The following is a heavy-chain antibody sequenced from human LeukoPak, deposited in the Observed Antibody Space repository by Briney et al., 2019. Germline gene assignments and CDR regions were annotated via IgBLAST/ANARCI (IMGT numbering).Heavy chain of an antibody. CDR1: GYTFTSYG. CDR2: MSAYNGNT. V-gene: IGHV1-18*01. J-gene: IGHJ4*02. D-gene: IGHD3-22*01. Sequence: EASVKLSCKASGYTFTSYGISWVRQAPGQGLEWMGWMSAYNGNTNYAQKLQGRVIMTTDTSTSTAYMELRSLRSDDTAVYYCARGAYYYDSSGYNYYWGQGTLVTVSS. CDR3: ARGAYYYDSSGYNYY.